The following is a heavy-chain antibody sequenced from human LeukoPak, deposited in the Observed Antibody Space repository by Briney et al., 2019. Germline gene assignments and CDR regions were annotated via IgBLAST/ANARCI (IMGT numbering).Heavy chain of an antibody. J-gene: IGHJ3*02. D-gene: IGHD3-9*01. CDR1: GYTFTGYY. V-gene: IGHV1-24*01. CDR3: ATDLFNDILTGGRKTDAFDI. Sequence: ASVKVSCKASGYTFTGYYMHWVRQAPGKGLEWMGGFDPEDGETIYAQKFQGRVTMTEDTSTDTAYMELSSLRSEDTAVYYCATDLFNDILTGGRKTDAFDIWGQGTMVTVSS. CDR2: FDPEDGET.